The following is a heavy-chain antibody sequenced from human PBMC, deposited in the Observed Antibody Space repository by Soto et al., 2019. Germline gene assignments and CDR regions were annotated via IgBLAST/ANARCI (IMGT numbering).Heavy chain of an antibody. CDR1: GYSFTSYW. J-gene: IGHJ3*02. Sequence: GESLKISCNGSGYSFTSYWISWVRQMPGKGLEWMGRIDPSDSYTNYSPSFQGHVTISADKSISTAYLQWSSLKASDTAMYYCARLSYCSSTSCYYGDFFDIWGQGTM. V-gene: IGHV5-10-1*01. D-gene: IGHD2-2*01. CDR3: ARLSYCSSTSCYYGDFFDI. CDR2: IDPSDSYT.